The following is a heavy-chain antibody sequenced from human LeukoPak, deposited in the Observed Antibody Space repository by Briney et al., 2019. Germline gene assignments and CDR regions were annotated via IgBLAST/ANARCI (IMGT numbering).Heavy chain of an antibody. CDR1: GFTFSSYG. CDR2: ISYDGSNK. CDR3: ANPYNWNDEDY. D-gene: IGHD1-20*01. V-gene: IGHV3-30*18. Sequence: GRSLRLSCAASGFTFSSYGMHWVRQAPGKGLEWVAVISYDGSNKYYADSVKGRFTISRDNSKNTLYLQMNSLRAEDTAVYYCANPYNWNDEDYWCQGTLVTVSS. J-gene: IGHJ4*02.